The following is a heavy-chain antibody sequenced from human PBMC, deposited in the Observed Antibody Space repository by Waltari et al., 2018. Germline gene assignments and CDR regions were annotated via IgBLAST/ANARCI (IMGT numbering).Heavy chain of an antibody. D-gene: IGHD3-3*02. CDR1: GGSISSYY. V-gene: IGHV4-59*01. Sequence: QVQLQESGPGLVKPSATLSLTCTVSGGSISSYYWSWLRQPPGKGLEWIGYIYYSGSTNYNPSLKSRVTISVDTSKNQFSLKLSSVTAADTAVYYCARDSRLAGDAFDIWGQGTMVTVSS. CDR3: ARDSRLAGDAFDI. J-gene: IGHJ3*02. CDR2: IYYSGST.